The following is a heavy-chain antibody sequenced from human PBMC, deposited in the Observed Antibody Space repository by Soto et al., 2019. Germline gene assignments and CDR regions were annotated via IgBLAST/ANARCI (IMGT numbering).Heavy chain of an antibody. V-gene: IGHV4-39*01. Sequence: ETLSLTCTVSVGSISGSSYYWGWILQPPGKGLECIGSVHYSGSTDYNPSRKSRVTISVDTSKNQFSLKLTSVTAADTAVYFCASFSGATYGDYGGGINYWGQGTLVTVSS. CDR2: VHYSGST. J-gene: IGHJ4*02. CDR3: ASFSGATYGDYGGGINY. CDR1: VGSISGSSYY. D-gene: IGHD4-17*01.